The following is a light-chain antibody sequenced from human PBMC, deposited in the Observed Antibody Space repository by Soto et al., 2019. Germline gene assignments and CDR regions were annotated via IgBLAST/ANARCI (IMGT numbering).Light chain of an antibody. Sequence: AIQMTQSPSSLSASVGDRVTITCRASQFIRNDLGWYQQRPGKAPKLLIYAASSLQSGVPSRFSGTGFGTYFTLTISSLQPEDFATYYCLQDYDYPRTFGQGTKVEIK. J-gene: IGKJ1*01. CDR1: QFIRND. V-gene: IGKV1-6*01. CDR3: LQDYDYPRT. CDR2: AAS.